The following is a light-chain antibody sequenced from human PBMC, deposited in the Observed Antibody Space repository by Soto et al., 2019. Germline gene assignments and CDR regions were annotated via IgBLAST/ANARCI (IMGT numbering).Light chain of an antibody. Sequence: DILMTQSPSILSASVGDTVTITCRASQSISKWVAWYQQRAGKAPTALIFDASNSEKGVPSRFSGSGSGTEFTLIISGLQPEDFATYYCQQLNSYPPYTFGQGTKLEIK. J-gene: IGKJ2*01. V-gene: IGKV1-5*01. CDR1: QSISKW. CDR3: QQLNSYPPYT. CDR2: DAS.